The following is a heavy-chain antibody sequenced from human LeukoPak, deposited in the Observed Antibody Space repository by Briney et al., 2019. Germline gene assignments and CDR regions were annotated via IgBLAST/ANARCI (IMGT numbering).Heavy chain of an antibody. CDR2: IYYSGST. J-gene: IGHJ4*02. D-gene: IGHD2-2*01. CDR3: ARGSCSSTSFYPRTSSFDY. CDR1: GGSSSSYY. V-gene: IGHV4-59*01. Sequence: SETLSLTCTVSGGSSSSYYWSWIRQPPGKGLEWIGYIYYSGSTNYNPSLKSRVTISVDTSKNQFSLKLSSVTAADTAVYYCARGSCSSTSFYPRTSSFDYCGQGTLVTVSS.